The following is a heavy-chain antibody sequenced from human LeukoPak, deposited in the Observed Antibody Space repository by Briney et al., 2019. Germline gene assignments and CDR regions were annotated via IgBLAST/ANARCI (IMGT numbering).Heavy chain of an antibody. J-gene: IGHJ4*02. CDR2: IYPADSDT. D-gene: IGHD6-6*01. CDR3: ARSTSAYSSSSWNY. V-gene: IGHV5-51*01. CDR1: EYSFTSYW. Sequence: GESLKISCKGSEYSFTSYWIGWARQMPGKGLEWMGIIYPADSDTRYNPSFQGQVTISADKSINTAYLQWSSLEASDTAMYYCARSTSAYSSSSWNYWGQGTLVTVSS.